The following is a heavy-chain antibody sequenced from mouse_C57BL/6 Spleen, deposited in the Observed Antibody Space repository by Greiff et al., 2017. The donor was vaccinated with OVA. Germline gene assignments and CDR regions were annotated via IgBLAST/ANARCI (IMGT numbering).Heavy chain of an antibody. V-gene: IGHV1-39*01. CDR3: ARRGKGYYYAMDY. Sequence: VQLQQPGPELVKPGASVKISCKASGYSFTDYYMNWVKQSNGKSLEWIGVINPNYGTTSYNHKFKGKATLTVDQSSSTAYMQLNSLTSEDSAVYYCARRGKGYYYAMDYWGQGTSVTVSS. J-gene: IGHJ4*01. CDR2: INPNYGTT. CDR1: GYSFTDYY. D-gene: IGHD1-3*01.